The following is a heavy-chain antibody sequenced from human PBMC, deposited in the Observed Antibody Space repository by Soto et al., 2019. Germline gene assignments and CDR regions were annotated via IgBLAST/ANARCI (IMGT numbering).Heavy chain of an antibody. V-gene: IGHV4-31*03. J-gene: IGHJ4*02. CDR2: MYYSGNT. CDR3: ARVYGGPYYSDY. CDR1: GGSISSGGHY. D-gene: IGHD1-26*01. Sequence: SETLSLTCTVSGGSISSGGHYWSWIRQHPGKGLEWIGYMYYSGNTYYNPSLKSRVTIXGXXSXNXFXLXXXSVTXADTALYYCARVYGGPYYSDYWGQGTLVTVSS.